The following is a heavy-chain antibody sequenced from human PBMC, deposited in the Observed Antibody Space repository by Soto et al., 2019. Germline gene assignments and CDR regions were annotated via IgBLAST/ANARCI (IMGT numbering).Heavy chain of an antibody. J-gene: IGHJ4*02. CDR3: ARAYGSGRRGYGY. CDR2: IYHSGST. D-gene: IGHD3-10*01. Sequence: SETLSLTCAVSGGSISSGGYSGSWIRHPPGKGLEWIGYIYHSGSTYYNPSLKSRVTISVDRSKNQFSLKLSSVTAADTAVYYCARAYGSGRRGYGYWGQGTLVTVSS. CDR1: GGSISSGGYS. V-gene: IGHV4-30-2*01.